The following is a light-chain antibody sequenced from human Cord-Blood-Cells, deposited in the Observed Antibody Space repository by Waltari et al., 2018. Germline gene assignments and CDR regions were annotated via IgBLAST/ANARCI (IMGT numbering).Light chain of an antibody. CDR3: QQSYSTPYMYT. Sequence: DIQMTQSPSSLSASVGDRVPITCRASQSISSYLNWYQQKPGKAPKLLIYAASSLQSGVPSRFSGSGSGTDFTLTISSLQPEDFATYYCQQSYSTPYMYTFGQGTKLEIK. CDR1: QSISSY. J-gene: IGKJ2*01. V-gene: IGKV1-39*01. CDR2: AAS.